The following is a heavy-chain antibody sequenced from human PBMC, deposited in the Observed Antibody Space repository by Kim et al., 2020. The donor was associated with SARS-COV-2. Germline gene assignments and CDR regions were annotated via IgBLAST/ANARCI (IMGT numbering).Heavy chain of an antibody. CDR2: IYYSGST. J-gene: IGHJ3*02. CDR1: GGSISSGGYY. Sequence: SETLSLTCTVSGGSISSGGYYWSWIRQHPGKGLEWIGYIYYSGSTYYNPSLKSRVTISVDTSKNQFSLKLSSVTAADTAVYYCARDRGRVGAHDAFDIWGQGTMVTVSS. V-gene: IGHV4-31*03. D-gene: IGHD1-26*01. CDR3: ARDRGRVGAHDAFDI.